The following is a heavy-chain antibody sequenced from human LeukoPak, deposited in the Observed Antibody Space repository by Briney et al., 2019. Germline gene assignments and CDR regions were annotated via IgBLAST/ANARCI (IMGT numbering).Heavy chain of an antibody. CDR2: ISGSGGST. CDR1: GFTFSSYA. V-gene: IGHV3-23*01. J-gene: IGHJ4*02. CDR3: AKDGYYYDSSGYYYDY. D-gene: IGHD3-22*01. Sequence: GGSLRLSCAASGFTFSSYAMSWVRQAPGKGPEWVSAISGSGGSTYYADSVEGRFTISRDNSKNTLYLQMNSLRAEDTAVYYCAKDGYYYDSSGYYYDYWGQGTLVTVSS.